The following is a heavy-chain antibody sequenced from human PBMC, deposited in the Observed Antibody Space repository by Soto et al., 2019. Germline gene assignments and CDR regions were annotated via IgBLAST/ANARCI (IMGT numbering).Heavy chain of an antibody. D-gene: IGHD1-26*01. CDR2: ISYSGST. CDR3: ARRYGGNLDY. Sequence: SSETLSLTCTVSDGSISSYYWSWIRQPPGKGLECIGYISYSGSTKYNPSLKSRVTISVDTSKNQFSLKLSSVTAADTAVYYCARRYGGNLDYWGQGTLVTVSS. J-gene: IGHJ4*02. V-gene: IGHV4-59*08. CDR1: DGSISSYY.